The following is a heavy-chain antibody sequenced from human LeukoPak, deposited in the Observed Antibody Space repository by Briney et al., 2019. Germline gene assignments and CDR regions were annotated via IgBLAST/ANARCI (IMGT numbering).Heavy chain of an antibody. D-gene: IGHD2-15*01. J-gene: IGHJ4*02. CDR3: AKDGEVVVAATYFDY. Sequence: PGGPLRLSCAASGFTFSSYGMHWVRQAPGKGLEWVAFIRYDGSNKYYADSMKGRFTISRDNSKNTLYLQMNSLRAEDTAVYYCAKDGEVVVAATYFDYWGQGTLVTVSS. V-gene: IGHV3-30*02. CDR1: GFTFSSYG. CDR2: IRYDGSNK.